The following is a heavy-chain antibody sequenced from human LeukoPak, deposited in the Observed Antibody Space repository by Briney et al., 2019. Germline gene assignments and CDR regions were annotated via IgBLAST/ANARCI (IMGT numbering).Heavy chain of an antibody. CDR2: IYHSGST. J-gene: IGHJ3*02. V-gene: IGHV4-30-2*01. D-gene: IGHD2-2*01. CDR1: GGSISSGGYS. Sequence: SETLSLTCAVSGGSISSGGYSWSWIRQPPGKGLEWIGYIYHSGSTYYNPSLKSRVTISVDRSKNQFSLKLSSVTAADTAVYYCARDRYHDAFDIWGQGTMVTVSS. CDR3: ARDRYHDAFDI.